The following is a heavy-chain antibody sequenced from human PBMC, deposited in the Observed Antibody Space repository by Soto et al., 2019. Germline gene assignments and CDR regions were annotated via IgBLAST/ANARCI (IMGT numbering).Heavy chain of an antibody. J-gene: IGHJ5*02. D-gene: IGHD6-13*01. V-gene: IGHV2-26*04. CDR2: IFSNDEK. CDR3: ASTYSTSWYWFDP. Sequence: QVTVKESGPVLVKPTETLTLTCTVSGFSLSNAGLGVSWIRQPPGKALEWLAHIFSNDEKSSSTSLKSRLTISQETSKSQVVLIMTNMDPVDTATYYCASTYSTSWYWFDPWGQGTLVTVSS. CDR1: GFSLSNAGLG.